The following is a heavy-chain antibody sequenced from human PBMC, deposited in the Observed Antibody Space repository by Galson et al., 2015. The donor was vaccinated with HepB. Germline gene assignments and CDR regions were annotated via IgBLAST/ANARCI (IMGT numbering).Heavy chain of an antibody. Sequence: ETLSLTCPVSGDSISGYYWNWIRQTPGKGLEWIGYIYYNRNTVYNPSLKSRVTISVDTSKNQLSLKLRSGTTADTAVYYCARGGHTTAWYFDSWGQGTLVTVSS. V-gene: IGHV4-59*01. CDR1: GDSISGYY. D-gene: IGHD2-21*02. J-gene: IGHJ4*02. CDR2: IYYNRNT. CDR3: ARGGHTTAWYFDS.